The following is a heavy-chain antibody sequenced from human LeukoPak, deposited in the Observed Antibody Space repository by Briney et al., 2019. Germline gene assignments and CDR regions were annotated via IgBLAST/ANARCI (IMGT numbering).Heavy chain of an antibody. V-gene: IGHV3-33*06. CDR2: IWYDGSNK. Sequence: GGSLRLSCAASGFTFSSYGMHWVRQAPGKGLEWVAVIWYDGSNKYYADSVKGRFTISRDNSKNTLYLQMNSLRAEDTAVYYCAKLGDLTGAFDIWGQGTMVTVSS. CDR1: GFTFSSYG. J-gene: IGHJ3*02. CDR3: AKLGDLTGAFDI. D-gene: IGHD1-14*01.